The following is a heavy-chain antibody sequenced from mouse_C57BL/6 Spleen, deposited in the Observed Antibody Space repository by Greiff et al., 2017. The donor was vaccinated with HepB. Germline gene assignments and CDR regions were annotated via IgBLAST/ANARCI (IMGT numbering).Heavy chain of an antibody. J-gene: IGHJ3*01. V-gene: IGHV5-17*01. CDR3: ARDYGPFAY. CDR2: ISSGSSTI. CDR1: GFTFSDYG. Sequence: EVKLMESGGGLVKPGGSLKLSCAASGFTFSDYGMHWVRQAPEKGLEWVAYISSGSSTIYYADTVKGRFTISRDNAKNTLFLQMTSLRSEETAMYYCARDYGPFAYWGQGTLVTVSA. D-gene: IGHD1-1*01.